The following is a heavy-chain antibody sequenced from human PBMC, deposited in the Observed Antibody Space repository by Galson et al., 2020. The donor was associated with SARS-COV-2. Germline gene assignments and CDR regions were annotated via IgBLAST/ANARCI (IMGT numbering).Heavy chain of an antibody. J-gene: IGHJ3*02. V-gene: IGHV3-9*01. Sequence: PGGSLRLSCAASGFTFDDYAMHWVRQAPGKGLEWVSGISWNSGSIGYADSVKGRFTISRDNAKNSLYLQMNSLRAEDTALYYCAKAGVVRLLSLTHAFDIWGQGTMVTVSS. CDR2: ISWNSGSI. D-gene: IGHD3-3*01. CDR3: AKAGVVRLLSLTHAFDI. CDR1: GFTFDDYA.